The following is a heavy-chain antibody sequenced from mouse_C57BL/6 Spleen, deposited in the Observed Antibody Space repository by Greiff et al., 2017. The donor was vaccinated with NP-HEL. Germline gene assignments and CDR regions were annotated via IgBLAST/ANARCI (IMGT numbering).Heavy chain of an antibody. CDR3: ARPGFYYGSSFDY. Sequence: EVRVVESGGGLVKPGGSLKLSCAASGFTFSDYGMHWVRQAPEKGLEWVAYISSGSSTIYYADTVKGRFTISRDKAKNTLFLQMTSLRSEDTAMYYCARPGFYYGSSFDYWGQGTTLTVSS. CDR1: GFTFSDYG. V-gene: IGHV5-17*01. D-gene: IGHD1-1*01. J-gene: IGHJ2*01. CDR2: ISSGSSTI.